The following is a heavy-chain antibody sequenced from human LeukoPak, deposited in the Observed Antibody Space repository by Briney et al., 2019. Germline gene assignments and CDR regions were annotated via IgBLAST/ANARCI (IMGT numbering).Heavy chain of an antibody. Sequence: GESLKISCVGSGYGFPTYWIAWVRQMPGKGLEYMGIIYPGDSDTRYSPSFQGQVTISADKSISTAYLQWSSLRASDTAMYYCATVYGSGRGGFDIWGQGRKVTVSS. V-gene: IGHV5-51*01. D-gene: IGHD6-19*01. J-gene: IGHJ3*02. CDR3: ATVYGSGRGGFDI. CDR1: GYGFPTYW. CDR2: IYPGDSDT.